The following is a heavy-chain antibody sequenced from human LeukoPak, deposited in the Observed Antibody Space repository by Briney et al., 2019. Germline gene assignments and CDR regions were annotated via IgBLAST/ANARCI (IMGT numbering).Heavy chain of an antibody. V-gene: IGHV3-11*01. CDR3: ARGTGYGDYSDY. D-gene: IGHD4-17*01. CDR2: ISSSGSTI. CDR1: GFTFSDYY. Sequence: PGGPQRLSCAASGFTFSDYYMSWIRPAPGKGLEWVSYISSSGSTIYYADSVKGRFTISRDNAKNSLYLQMNSLRAEDTAVYCCARGTGYGDYSDYWGQGTLVTVSS. J-gene: IGHJ4*02.